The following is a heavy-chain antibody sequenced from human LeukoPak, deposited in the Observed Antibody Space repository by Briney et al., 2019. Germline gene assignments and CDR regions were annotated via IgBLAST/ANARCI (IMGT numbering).Heavy chain of an antibody. D-gene: IGHD3-10*01. Sequence: SETLSLTCAVYGGSFSGYYWSWIRQPPGKGLEWIVENNHSGSTNYNPSLKSRVTISLDTSKNQLSLKLRSVTAADTDVYYCARHSRVLLWFGDLGNAFDIWGQGTMVTVSS. CDR3: ARHSRVLLWFGDLGNAFDI. CDR1: GGSFSGYY. V-gene: IGHV4-34*01. J-gene: IGHJ3*02. CDR2: NNHSGST.